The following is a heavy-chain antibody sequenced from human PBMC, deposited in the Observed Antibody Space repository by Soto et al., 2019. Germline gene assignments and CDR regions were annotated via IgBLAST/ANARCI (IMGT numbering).Heavy chain of an antibody. V-gene: IGHV1-18*01. CDR3: ARDIISHFEWLSF. Sequence: ASVKVSCKASGYTFTSYGISRLRQAPGQGLEWMGWISAYNGNTNYAQKLQGRVTMTTDTSTSTAYMELRSLRSDDTAVYYCARDIISHFEWLSFWGQGTLVTVSS. D-gene: IGHD3-9*01. CDR2: ISAYNGNT. J-gene: IGHJ4*02. CDR1: GYTFTSYG.